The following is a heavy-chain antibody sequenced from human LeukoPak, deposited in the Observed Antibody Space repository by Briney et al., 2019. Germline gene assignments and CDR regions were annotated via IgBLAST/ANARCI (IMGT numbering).Heavy chain of an antibody. J-gene: IGHJ4*02. D-gene: IGHD5-12*01. V-gene: IGHV4-59*08. CDR2: IYYSGST. Sequence: SETLSLTCTVSGGSTSSYYWSWIRQPPGKGLEWIGYIYYSGSTNYNPSLKSRVTISVDTSKNQFSLKLSSVTAADTAVYYCAGRSDIVAPYWGQGTLVTVSS. CDR3: AGRSDIVAPY. CDR1: GGSTSSYY.